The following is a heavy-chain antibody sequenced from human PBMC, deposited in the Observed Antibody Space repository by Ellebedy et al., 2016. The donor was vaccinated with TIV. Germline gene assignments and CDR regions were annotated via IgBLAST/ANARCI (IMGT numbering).Heavy chain of an antibody. J-gene: IGHJ4*02. V-gene: IGHV4-38-2*02. D-gene: IGHD5-12*01. Sequence: SETLSLTCTVSGGSISSGYYWGWIRQPPGKGLEWIGSIYHSGSTYYNPSLKSRVTISVDTSKNQFSLKLSSVTAADTAVYYCARDQVATSFDYWGQGTLVTVSS. CDR2: IYHSGST. CDR1: GGSISSGYY. CDR3: ARDQVATSFDY.